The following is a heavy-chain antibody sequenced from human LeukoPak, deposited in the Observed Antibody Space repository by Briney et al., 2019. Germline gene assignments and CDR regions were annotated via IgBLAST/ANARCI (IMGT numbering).Heavy chain of an antibody. CDR3: AKSTTAYYYYGMDV. J-gene: IGHJ6*02. Sequence: GGSLRLSCAASGLTFSSCAMTWVRQAPGKGLEWVSSISGSGGSTYYADYVKGRFTISRENSKNTLYLQMNSLRAEDTAVYYCAKSTTAYYYYGMDVWGPGTTVTVSS. D-gene: IGHD5/OR15-5a*01. CDR1: GLTFSSCA. CDR2: ISGSGGST. V-gene: IGHV3-23*01.